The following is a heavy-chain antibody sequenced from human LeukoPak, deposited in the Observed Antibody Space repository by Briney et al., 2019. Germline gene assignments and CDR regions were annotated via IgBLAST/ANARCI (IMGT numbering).Heavy chain of an antibody. J-gene: IGHJ3*01. CDR1: GFTFKTYE. Sequence: GGSLRLSCAASGFTFKTYEMNWVRQAPGGGLGWISYISSNSKTIYYADSVKGRITVSRDNAENSLYLQMNSLRGEDTAIYYCARDGFGARSLDLWGHGTLVTVSS. CDR3: ARDGFGARSLDL. D-gene: IGHD3-10*01. V-gene: IGHV3-48*03. CDR2: ISSNSKTI.